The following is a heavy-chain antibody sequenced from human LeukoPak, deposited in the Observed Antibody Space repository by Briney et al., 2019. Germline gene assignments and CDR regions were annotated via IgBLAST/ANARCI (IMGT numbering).Heavy chain of an antibody. CDR1: GFTLSGSA. Sequence: GGSLKLSCAASGFTLSGSAIHWVRQASGKGLEWVGRIRSKAKSYATAYGAPVKGRFTISRDDSKNTAYLQMDSLKTEDTAVYFCTRCALGGPPFDYWGQGTLVTVSS. CDR2: IRSKAKSYAT. J-gene: IGHJ4*02. CDR3: TRCALGGPPFDY. V-gene: IGHV3-73*01. D-gene: IGHD2-15*01.